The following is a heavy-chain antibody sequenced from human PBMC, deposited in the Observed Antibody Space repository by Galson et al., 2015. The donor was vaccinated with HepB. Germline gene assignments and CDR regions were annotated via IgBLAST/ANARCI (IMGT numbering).Heavy chain of an antibody. CDR1: GFTFSSYS. Sequence: SLRLSCAASGFTFSSYSMNWVRQAPGKGLEWVSYISSSSTTIYYADSVKGRFTISRDNAKNSLYLQMNSLRADDTAVYYCAREGSYSGSYYGRIDYCGQGTLVTVSS. CDR2: ISSSSTTI. J-gene: IGHJ4*02. D-gene: IGHD1-26*01. CDR3: AREGSYSGSYYGRIDY. V-gene: IGHV3-48*01.